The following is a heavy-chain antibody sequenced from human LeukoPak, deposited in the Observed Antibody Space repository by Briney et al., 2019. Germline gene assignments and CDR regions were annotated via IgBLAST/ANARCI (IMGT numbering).Heavy chain of an antibody. V-gene: IGHV4-39*01. Sequence: GSLRLSCAASGFTFSGYWMSWVRQPPGKGLEWIGSIYYSGSTYYNPSLKSRVTISVDTSKNQFSLKLSSVTAADTAVYYCATLGYGDYVDYWGQGTLVTVSS. CDR2: IYYSGST. CDR1: GFTFSGYW. D-gene: IGHD4-17*01. J-gene: IGHJ4*02. CDR3: ATLGYGDYVDY.